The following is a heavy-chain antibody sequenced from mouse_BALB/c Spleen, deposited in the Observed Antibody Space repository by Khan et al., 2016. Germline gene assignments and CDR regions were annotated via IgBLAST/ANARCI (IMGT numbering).Heavy chain of an antibody. V-gene: IGHV1S81*02. CDR2: INPSNGRT. CDR1: GYTFTSYW. CDR3: ARSLYDYDGAY. Sequence: QVQLQQPGAELVKPGASVKLSCKASGYTFTSYWMHWVKQRPGQGLEWIGEINPSNGRTNYNEKFKSMATLTVDKSSSTAFMQLSSLTSEDSAVYYSARSLYDYDGAYWGQGTLVTVSA. J-gene: IGHJ3*01. D-gene: IGHD2-4*01.